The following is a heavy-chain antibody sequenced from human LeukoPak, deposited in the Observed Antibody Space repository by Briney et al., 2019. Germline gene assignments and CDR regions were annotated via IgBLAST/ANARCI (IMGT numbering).Heavy chain of an antibody. J-gene: IGHJ4*02. V-gene: IGHV4-4*02. Sequence: PSETLSLTCALSGGSMTSSKWWSWVRQPPREGLEWIGEIYHSGGTSYNPSLQSRISISIDQSTNLVSLDLSSVTAADTAVYYCATSTEMYGHALEYWAQGTLVTVSS. CDR2: IYHSGGT. CDR3: ATSTEMYGHALEY. CDR1: GGSMTSSKW. D-gene: IGHD1-14*01.